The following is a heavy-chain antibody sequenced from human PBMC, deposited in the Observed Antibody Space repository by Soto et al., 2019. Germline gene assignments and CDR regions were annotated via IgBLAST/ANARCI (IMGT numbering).Heavy chain of an antibody. J-gene: IGHJ4*02. CDR2: ISGGGDTT. CDR1: GFTFSSYG. CDR3: AKLRDFVVLPAGILEY. D-gene: IGHD2-8*01. V-gene: IGHV3-23*01. Sequence: EVQLLESGGGLVQPGGSLRLTCAASGFTFSSYGISWIRLSPGKGLEWVSVISGGGDTTYYTPSVKGRFTISRDDFRNTLYLQINSLRTEDTAIYYCAKLRDFVVLPAGILEYWGPGTLVTVSS.